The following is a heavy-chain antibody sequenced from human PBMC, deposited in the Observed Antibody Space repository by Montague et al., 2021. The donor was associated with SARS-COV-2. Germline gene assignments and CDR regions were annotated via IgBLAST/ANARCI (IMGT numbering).Heavy chain of an antibody. V-gene: IGHV4-59*02. CDR3: AKASRGYGGDFDS. Sequence: SETLSLTCSVSGDSVNRNYWSWVRQPPGKGLEWLGYIFYSGSTYNPSLNSRVTMSLDTSQNPFSLNLISVTAADTAVCYFAKASRGYGGDFDSWGQGTLVIVSS. CDR2: IFYSGST. D-gene: IGHD4-23*01. CDR1: GDSVNRNY. J-gene: IGHJ4*02.